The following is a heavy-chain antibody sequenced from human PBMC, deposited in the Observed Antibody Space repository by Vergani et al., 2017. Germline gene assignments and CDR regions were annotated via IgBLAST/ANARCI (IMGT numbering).Heavy chain of an antibody. CDR1: GFGFKNFA. D-gene: IGHD3-22*01. Sequence: QVSLVESGGGVVQPGRSLTLTCSASGFGFKNFAMHWVRQAPGKGLEWVATISKDGTHDYYEPSVRGRFAVSRDNFKNTMYLQMDRLTTDDAAVYFCARGGTDMFVSSSDYSHLLYDWGQGILVTVSS. CDR2: ISKDGTHD. J-gene: IGHJ4*02. V-gene: IGHV3-30*03. CDR3: ARGGTDMFVSSSDYSHLLYD.